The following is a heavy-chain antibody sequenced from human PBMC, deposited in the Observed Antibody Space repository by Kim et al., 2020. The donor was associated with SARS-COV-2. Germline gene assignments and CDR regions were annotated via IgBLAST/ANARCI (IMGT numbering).Heavy chain of an antibody. CDR3: ARAKDIVVVPAAILRDAFDI. CDR1: GYTFTSYA. V-gene: IGHV1-3*01. CDR2: INAGNGNT. D-gene: IGHD2-2*01. Sequence: ASVKVSCKASGYTFTSYAMHWVRQAPGQRLEWMGWINAGNGNTKYSQKFQGRVTITRDTSASTAYMELSSLRSEDTAVYYCARAKDIVVVPAAILRDAFDIWGQGTMVTVSS. J-gene: IGHJ3*02.